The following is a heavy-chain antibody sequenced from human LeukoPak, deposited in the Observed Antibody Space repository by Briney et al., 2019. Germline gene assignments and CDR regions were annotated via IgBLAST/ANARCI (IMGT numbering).Heavy chain of an antibody. CDR2: IDGDDDE. V-gene: IGHV2-70*11. J-gene: IGHJ4*02. Sequence: SGPALVKPTQTLTLTCTFSGFSLRSSEMSVSWIRQPPGKALEWLARIDGDDDEDYSTRLKTRLTISKDTSKNQVVLTMTNVDPVDTATYYCARTSSVVRTFFDFWGQGTLVTVSS. D-gene: IGHD4-23*01. CDR1: GFSLRSSEMS. CDR3: ARTSSVVRTFFDF.